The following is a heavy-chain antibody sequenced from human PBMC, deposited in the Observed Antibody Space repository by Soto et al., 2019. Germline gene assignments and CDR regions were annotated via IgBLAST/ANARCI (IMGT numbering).Heavy chain of an antibody. J-gene: IGHJ6*02. Sequence: VQLVQSGAEVKKPGASVKVSCKASGYTFTSYGISWVRQAPGQGLEWMGWISAYNGNTNYAQKLQGRVTMTTDTSTSTAYMELRSLRSDDTAVYYCARDYYDILTGGTFYYYYGMDVWGQGTTVTVSS. D-gene: IGHD3-9*01. CDR3: ARDYYDILTGGTFYYYYGMDV. CDR1: GYTFTSYG. CDR2: ISAYNGNT. V-gene: IGHV1-18*01.